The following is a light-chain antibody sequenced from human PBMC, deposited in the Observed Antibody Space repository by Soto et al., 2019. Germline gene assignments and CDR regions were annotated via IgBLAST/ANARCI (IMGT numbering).Light chain of an antibody. CDR2: GAS. CDR1: QNVVTN. V-gene: IGKV3-15*01. J-gene: IGKJ4*01. CDR3: QHYNNWLGT. Sequence: EIVVTQSPAILSVSPGERVTLSCRASQNVVTNLAWYQQRLGQAPRLLIYGASARATGVPARFSGRGSGTEFFLTISSLQSEDFAVYYCQHYNNWLGTFGGGTKVEIK.